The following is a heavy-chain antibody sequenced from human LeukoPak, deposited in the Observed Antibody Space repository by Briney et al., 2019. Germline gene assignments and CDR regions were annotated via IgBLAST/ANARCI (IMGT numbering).Heavy chain of an antibody. V-gene: IGHV1-69*05. CDR1: GGTFSSYA. CDR2: IIPIFGTA. CDR3: ARSGFGSGISFDL. J-gene: IGHJ5*02. D-gene: IGHD3-10*01. Sequence: SVKVSCKASGGTFSSYAISWVRQAPGQGLEWMGGIIPIFGTANYAQKFQGRVTMTRDTSITTAYMELSSLRSEDTAVYYCARSGFGSGISFDLWGQGTLVTVSS.